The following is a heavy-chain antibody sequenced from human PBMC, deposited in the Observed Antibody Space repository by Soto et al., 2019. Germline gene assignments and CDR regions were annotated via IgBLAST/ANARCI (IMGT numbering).Heavy chain of an antibody. J-gene: IGHJ5*02. CDR3: ARVGVRDIVLVPAAISTWFDP. D-gene: IGHD2-2*02. CDR1: GGTFSSYA. V-gene: IGHV1-69*13. CDR2: IIPIFGTA. Sequence: SVKVSCKASGGTFSSYAISWVRQAPGQGLEWMGGIIPIFGTANYAQKFQGRVTITADESTSTAYMELSSLRSEDTAVYYCARVGVRDIVLVPAAISTWFDPWGQGTLVTVSS.